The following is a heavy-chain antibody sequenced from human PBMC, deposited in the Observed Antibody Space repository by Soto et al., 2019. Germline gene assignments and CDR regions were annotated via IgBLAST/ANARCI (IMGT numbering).Heavy chain of an antibody. J-gene: IGHJ4*02. V-gene: IGHV4-30-4*01. Sequence: QVQLQEPGPRLVSPSETLSLTCTVSGASVTSGDFYWSWIRQPPGKGLEWIGYIYYNETAYYTPPLKSRTAISVDTSKNHFTLTLTSVTAADTAIYYCGALLAGGWGQGSLVTVSS. D-gene: IGHD3-10*01. CDR3: GALLAGG. CDR2: IYYNETA. CDR1: GASVTSGDFY.